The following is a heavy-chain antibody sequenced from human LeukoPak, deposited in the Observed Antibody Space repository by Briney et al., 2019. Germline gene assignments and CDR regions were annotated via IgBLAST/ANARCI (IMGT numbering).Heavy chain of an antibody. J-gene: IGHJ4*02. Sequence: GGSLRLSCAASRFTFSSYAMSWVRQAPGKGLEWVAVISYDGSNKYYADSVKGRFTISRDNSKNTLYLQMNSLRAEDTAVYYCAKGYARWELPLGDYWAREPWSPSPQ. CDR2: ISYDGSNK. D-gene: IGHD2-15*01. CDR1: RFTFSSYA. V-gene: IGHV3-30*18. CDR3: AKGYARWELPLGDY.